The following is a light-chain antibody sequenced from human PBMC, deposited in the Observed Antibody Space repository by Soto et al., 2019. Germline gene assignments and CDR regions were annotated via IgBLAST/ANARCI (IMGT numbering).Light chain of an antibody. Sequence: EIVLTQSPATLSLSPGDSATLSCKASQSVGSYLAWYQQKPGQAPRLLIYDASNRATGIPARFSGSGSGTDFTLTIGSLEPEDFAVYYCQQRNIWPPITFGQGTRLEI. J-gene: IGKJ5*01. CDR3: QQRNIWPPIT. V-gene: IGKV3-11*01. CDR1: QSVGSY. CDR2: DAS.